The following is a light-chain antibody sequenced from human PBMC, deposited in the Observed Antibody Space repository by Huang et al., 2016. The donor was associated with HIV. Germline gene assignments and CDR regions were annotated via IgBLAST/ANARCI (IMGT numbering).Light chain of an antibody. V-gene: IGKV1-39*01. J-gene: IGKJ1*01. CDR1: ENIRNY. Sequence: DIQMTQSPSSLSAFVGDKVTITCRASENIRNYLNWYQQKPGKAPTLLLYAASSLQSGVPSRFSGSGTGTDFNLTINSLQPEDYATYFCQQSDNAPRTFGQGTKVDIK. CDR3: QQSDNAPRT. CDR2: AAS.